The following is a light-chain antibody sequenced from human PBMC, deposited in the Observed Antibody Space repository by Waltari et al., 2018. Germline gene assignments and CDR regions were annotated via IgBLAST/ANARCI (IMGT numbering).Light chain of an antibody. CDR3: QQYGNSIRYT. J-gene: IGKJ2*01. CDR1: QGLSKMY. Sequence: EVVLTQSPGTLSLSSGQKATTSCSAIQGLSKMYLAWYPQKPGQAPRLLIYGASSRAAGIPDRFSGSGSGTDFSLTINRLEREESAEYYCQQYGNSIRYTFGQGTKLEIK. CDR2: GAS. V-gene: IGKV3-20*01.